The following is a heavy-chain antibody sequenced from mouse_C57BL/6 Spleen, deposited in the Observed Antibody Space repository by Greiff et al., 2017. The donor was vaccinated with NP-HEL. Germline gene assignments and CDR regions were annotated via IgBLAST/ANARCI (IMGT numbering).Heavy chain of an antibody. CDR1: GYSITSGYY. CDR2: ISYDGSN. V-gene: IGHV3-6*01. Sequence: DVQLQESGPGLVKPSQSLSLTCSVTGYSITSGYYWNWIRQFPGNKLVWMGYISYDGSNNYNPSLKNRISITRDTAKNQVFLKLNSVTTEDTATYYRARDDYGSSRYAMYYWGQGTSVTVSS. CDR3: ARDDYGSSRYAMYY. D-gene: IGHD1-1*01. J-gene: IGHJ4*01.